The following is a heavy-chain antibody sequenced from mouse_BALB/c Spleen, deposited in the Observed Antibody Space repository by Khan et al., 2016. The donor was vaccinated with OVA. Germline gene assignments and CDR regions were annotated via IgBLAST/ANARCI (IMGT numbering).Heavy chain of an antibody. CDR2: INPGSRTI. CDR1: GYDFSRYW. D-gene: IGHD2-14*01. Sequence: EVKLLESGGGLVQPGGSLIISCAASGYDFSRYWMSWARQAPGKGQEWIGEINPGSRTINYTPSLKDKFIISRDNAKNTLYLQMRKVRSEDTALYYCARLERYGQLANWGQGTLVTVSA. J-gene: IGHJ3*01. V-gene: IGHV4-2*02. CDR3: ARLERYGQLAN.